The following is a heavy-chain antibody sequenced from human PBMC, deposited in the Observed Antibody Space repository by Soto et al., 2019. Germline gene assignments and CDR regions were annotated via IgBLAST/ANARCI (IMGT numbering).Heavy chain of an antibody. Sequence: QVQLVESGGGVVQPGRSLRLSCAASGFTFSSYAMHWVRQAPGEGLEWVAVISYDGSNKYYADSVKGRFTISRDNSKNTLYLQMNSLRAEDTAVYYCARVAPGGGSSSDYWGQGTLVTVSS. CDR1: GFTFSSYA. J-gene: IGHJ4*02. D-gene: IGHD6-6*01. V-gene: IGHV3-30-3*01. CDR3: ARVAPGGGSSSDY. CDR2: ISYDGSNK.